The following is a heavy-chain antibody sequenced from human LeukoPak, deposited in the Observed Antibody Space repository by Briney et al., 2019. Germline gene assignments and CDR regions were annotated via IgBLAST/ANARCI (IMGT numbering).Heavy chain of an antibody. Sequence: SETLSLTCTVSGGSISSGGYYWSWIRQHPGEGLEWTGYIYYSGTTYYNPSLKSRVSISVDTSKNQFSLKLSSVTAADTAVYYCARAKINNWFDPWGQGTLVTVSS. CDR1: GGSISSGGYY. V-gene: IGHV4-31*03. J-gene: IGHJ5*02. CDR3: ARAKINNWFDP. CDR2: IYYSGTT.